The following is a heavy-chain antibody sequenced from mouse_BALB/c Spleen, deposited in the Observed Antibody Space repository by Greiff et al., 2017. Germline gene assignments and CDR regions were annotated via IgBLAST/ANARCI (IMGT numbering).Heavy chain of an antibody. D-gene: IGHD1-1*01. V-gene: IGHV1-87*01. J-gene: IGHJ2*01. CDR3: ARKITTVVATGNYFDY. CDR2: IYPGDGDT. CDR1: GYTFTSYW. Sequence: VQRVESGAELARPGASVKLSCKASGYTFTSYWMQWVKQRPGQGLEWIGAIYPGDGDTRYTQKFKGKATLTADKSSSTAYMQLSSLASEDSAVYYCARKITTVVATGNYFDYWGQGTTLTVSS.